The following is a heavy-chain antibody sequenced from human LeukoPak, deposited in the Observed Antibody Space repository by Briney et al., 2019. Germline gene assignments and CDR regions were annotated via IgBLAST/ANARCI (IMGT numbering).Heavy chain of an antibody. CDR1: GYTFTGYY. D-gene: IGHD3-22*01. CDR2: INPNSGGT. V-gene: IGHV1-2*02. J-gene: IGHJ6*03. Sequence: GASVKVSCKASGYTFTGYYMHWVRQAPGQGLEWMGWINPNSGGTNYAQKFQGRVTMTRDTSISTAYMELSRLRSEDTAVYYCARDYDSSGYSRGGYYYMDVWGKGTTVTVSS. CDR3: ARDYDSSGYSRGGYYYMDV.